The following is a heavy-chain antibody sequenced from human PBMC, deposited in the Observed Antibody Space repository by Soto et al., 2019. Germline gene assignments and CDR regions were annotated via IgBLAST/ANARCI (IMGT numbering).Heavy chain of an antibody. J-gene: IGHJ4*02. D-gene: IGHD3-3*01. V-gene: IGHV3-23*01. CDR1: GFTFSSYA. CDR2: ISGSGGST. CDR3: AKPSYRFLEWLSYIIDY. Sequence: GGSLRLSCAASGFTFSSYAMSWVRQAPGKGLEWVSAISGSGGSTYYADSVKGRFTISRDNSKNTLYLQMNSLRAEDTAVYYCAKPSYRFLEWLSYIIDYWGQGTLVTVSS.